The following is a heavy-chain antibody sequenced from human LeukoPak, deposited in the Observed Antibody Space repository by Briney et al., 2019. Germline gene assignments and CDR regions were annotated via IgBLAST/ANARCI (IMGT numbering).Heavy chain of an antibody. D-gene: IGHD3-16*02. CDR2: TSDSGSS. CDR1: AGSISAYY. V-gene: IGHV4-59*08. Sequence: SETLSLTCTVSAGSISAYYWTWIRQPPGKGLEWIGYTSDSGSSNYKSSLKSRVSMSVDTSKRQFSLTLTSVTAADTAVYYCARIVRQDGGYLDLWGRGSPVTASS. J-gene: IGHJ2*01. CDR3: ARIVRQDGGYLDL.